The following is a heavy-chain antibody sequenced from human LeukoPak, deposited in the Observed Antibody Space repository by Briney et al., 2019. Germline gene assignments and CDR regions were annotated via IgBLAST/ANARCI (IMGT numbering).Heavy chain of an antibody. CDR1: GFTFSSYA. D-gene: IGHD2-21*01. J-gene: IGHJ4*02. CDR3: AKYMVVPDC. V-gene: IGHV3-23*01. CDR2: ISGSGGTT. Sequence: GGSLRLSCAASGFTFSSYAMTWVRQAPGKGLEWVSAISGSGGTTSYADSVKGRFTISRDNPKNTLYLQMNSLRAEDTAVYYCAKYMVVPDCWGQGTLVTVSS.